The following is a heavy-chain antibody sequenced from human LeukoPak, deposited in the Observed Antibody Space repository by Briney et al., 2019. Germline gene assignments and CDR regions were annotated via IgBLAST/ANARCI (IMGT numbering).Heavy chain of an antibody. CDR3: ARDFGPDFWSGYHSRGHNWFDP. V-gene: IGHV4-39*07. CDR1: GGSISSSSYY. D-gene: IGHD3-3*01. CDR2: IYYSGST. Sequence: SETLSLTCTVSGGSISSSSYYWGWIRQPPGKGLEWIGSIYYSGSTYYNPSLKSRVTISVDTSKNQFSLKLSSVTAADTAVYYCARDFGPDFWSGYHSRGHNWFDPWGQGTLVTISS. J-gene: IGHJ5*02.